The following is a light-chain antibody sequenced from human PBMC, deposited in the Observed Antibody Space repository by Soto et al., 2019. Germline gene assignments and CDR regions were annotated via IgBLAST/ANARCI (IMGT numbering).Light chain of an antibody. CDR2: AAS. CDR3: QKYNSAPLFT. CDR1: QGISNY. Sequence: DIQMTQSPCSLSASVGDRVTVTCRASQGISNYLAWYQQKPGKVPKLLIYAASTLQSGVPSRFSGSGSGTDFTLTLSSLQPEDVATYYCQKYNSAPLFTFGPGTKVDIK. J-gene: IGKJ3*01. V-gene: IGKV1-27*01.